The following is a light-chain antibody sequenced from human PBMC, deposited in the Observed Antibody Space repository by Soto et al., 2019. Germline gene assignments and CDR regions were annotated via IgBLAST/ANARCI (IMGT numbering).Light chain of an antibody. J-gene: IGKJ1*01. V-gene: IGKV1-39*01. Sequence: DIQMTQSPSSLSESAGDRFTITCRASQGISTYLNWYQQKPGKAPKLLIYAASSLQSGVPSRFSGSGSGTEFTLTISSLQPEDVATYFCQKYNSPPRTFGQGTKVDIK. CDR1: QGISTY. CDR3: QKYNSPPRT. CDR2: AAS.